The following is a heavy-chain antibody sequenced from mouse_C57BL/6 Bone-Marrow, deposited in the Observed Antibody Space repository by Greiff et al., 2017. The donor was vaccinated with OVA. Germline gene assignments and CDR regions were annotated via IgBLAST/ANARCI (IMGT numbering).Heavy chain of an antibody. Sequence: VQRVESGPGLVATSQSLSITCTVSGFSLTSYAISWVRQPPGKGLEWLGVIWTGGGTNYNSALKSRLSISKDNSKSQVFLKMNSLQTDDTARYYCARHYSNYAGFAYWGQGTLVTVSA. V-gene: IGHV2-9-1*01. J-gene: IGHJ3*01. CDR1: GFSLTSYA. CDR3: ARHYSNYAGFAY. D-gene: IGHD2-5*01. CDR2: IWTGGGT.